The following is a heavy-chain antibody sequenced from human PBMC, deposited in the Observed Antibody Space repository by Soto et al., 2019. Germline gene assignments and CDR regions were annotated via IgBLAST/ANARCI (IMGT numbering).Heavy chain of an antibody. CDR1: EYSFANYW. Sequence: GESLKISCKGSEYSFANYWLGWVRQTPGKGLERMGSIYPTDSDSKYSPSFQGQVTISADKSISTAYLQWSSLKASDTAMYYCARSYCSGGGCYSGKYYYYFAMDVWGQGTTVTVSS. CDR2: IYPTDSDS. V-gene: IGHV5-51*01. D-gene: IGHD2-15*01. CDR3: ARSYCSGGGCYSGKYYYYFAMDV. J-gene: IGHJ6*02.